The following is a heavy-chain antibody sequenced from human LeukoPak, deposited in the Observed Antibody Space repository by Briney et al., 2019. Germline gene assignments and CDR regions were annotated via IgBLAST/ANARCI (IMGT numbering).Heavy chain of an antibody. CDR1: GGSISSGSYY. CDR2: IYTSGST. Sequence: SETLSLTCTVSGGSISSGSYYWSWIRQPAGKGLEWIGRIYTSGSTNYNPSLKSRVTISVDASKNHFSLRLSSVTAADTAVYYCARHDLPLTFDYWGQGSLVTVSS. V-gene: IGHV4-61*02. D-gene: IGHD3/OR15-3a*01. J-gene: IGHJ4*02. CDR3: ARHDLPLTFDY.